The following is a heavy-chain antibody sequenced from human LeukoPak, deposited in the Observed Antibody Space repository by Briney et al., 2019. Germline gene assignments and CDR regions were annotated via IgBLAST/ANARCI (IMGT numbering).Heavy chain of an antibody. CDR2: IYYSGST. Sequence: SETLSLTCIVSGGSISSYYWSWIRQPPGKGLEWIGYIYYSGSTNYNPSLKSRVTISVDTSKNQFSLKLSSVTAADTAVYYCARGSTHYYDSSGYYYGKADAFDIWGQGTMVTVSS. CDR3: ARGSTHYYDSSGYYYGKADAFDI. V-gene: IGHV4-59*01. D-gene: IGHD3-22*01. J-gene: IGHJ3*02. CDR1: GGSISSYY.